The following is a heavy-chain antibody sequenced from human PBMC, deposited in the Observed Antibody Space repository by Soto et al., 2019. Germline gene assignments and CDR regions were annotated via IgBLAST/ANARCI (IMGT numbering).Heavy chain of an antibody. V-gene: IGHV3-30-3*01. CDR2: ISYDGSNK. Sequence: GGSLRLSCAASGFTFSSYAMHWVRQAPGKGLEWVAVISYDGSNKYYADSVKGRFTISRDNSKNTLYLQMNSLRAEDTAVYYCARDQYWGKALDYWGQGTLVTVSS. J-gene: IGHJ4*02. CDR1: GFTFSSYA. CDR3: ARDQYWGKALDY. D-gene: IGHD2-15*01.